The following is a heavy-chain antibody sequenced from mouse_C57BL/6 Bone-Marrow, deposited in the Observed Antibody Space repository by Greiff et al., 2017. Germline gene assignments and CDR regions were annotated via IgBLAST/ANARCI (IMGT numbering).Heavy chain of an antibody. V-gene: IGHV1-53*01. D-gene: IGHD1-1*01. CDR1: GYTFTSYW. Sequence: VQLQQPGTELVKPGASVKLSCKASGYTFTSYWMHWVKQRPGQGLEWIGNINPSNGGTNYNEKFKSKATLTVDKSSSTAYMQLSSLTSEDSAVYYCARGGIYYYGSFDYWGQGTTLTVSS. J-gene: IGHJ2*01. CDR2: INPSNGGT. CDR3: ARGGIYYYGSFDY.